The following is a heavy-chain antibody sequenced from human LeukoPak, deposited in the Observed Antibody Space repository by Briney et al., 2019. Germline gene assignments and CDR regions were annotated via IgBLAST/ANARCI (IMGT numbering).Heavy chain of an antibody. CDR2: FDPEDGET. CDR1: GYTLTELS. V-gene: IGHV1-24*01. Sequence: ASVKVSCKVSGYTLTELSMHWVRQAPGKGLEWMGGFDPEDGETIYAQKFQGRVTMTEDTSTDTAYMELSSLRSEDTAVYYCATGPWGVGAHSAFDIWGQGTMVTVSS. J-gene: IGHJ3*02. D-gene: IGHD1-26*01. CDR3: ATGPWGVGAHSAFDI.